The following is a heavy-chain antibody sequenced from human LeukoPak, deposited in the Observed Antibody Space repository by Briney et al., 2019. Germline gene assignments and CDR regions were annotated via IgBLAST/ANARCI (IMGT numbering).Heavy chain of an antibody. J-gene: IGHJ4*02. CDR3: ARVGDNWNDVGPLDY. CDR1: GYTFTGYY. CDR2: INPNSGGT. D-gene: IGHD1-1*01. V-gene: IGHV1-2*02. Sequence: ASVKVSCKASGYTFTGYYMHWVRQAPGQGLEWMGWINPNSGGTNYAQKFQGRVTMTRDTSISTAYMELSRLRSDDTAVYYCARVGDNWNDVGPLDYWGQGTLVTVSS.